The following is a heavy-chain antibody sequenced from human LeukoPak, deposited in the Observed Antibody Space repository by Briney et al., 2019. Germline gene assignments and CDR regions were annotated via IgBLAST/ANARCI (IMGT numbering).Heavy chain of an antibody. CDR3: TRSTNLEAFDI. CDR1: GGSISSGGYY. J-gene: IGHJ3*02. Sequence: SQTLSLTCTVSGGSISSGGYYWSWIRQHPGKGLEWIGYIYYSGSTYYNPSLKSRVTISVDTSKNQFSLKLSSVTAADTAVYYCTRSTNLEAFDIWGQGTMVTVSS. D-gene: IGHD2-8*01. CDR2: IYYSGST. V-gene: IGHV4-31*03.